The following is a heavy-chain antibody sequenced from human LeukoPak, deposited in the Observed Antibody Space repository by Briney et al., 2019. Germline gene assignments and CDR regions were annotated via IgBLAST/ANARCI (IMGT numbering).Heavy chain of an antibody. CDR3: AQDRGARYPFGMDV. V-gene: IGHV3-23*01. D-gene: IGHD2-2*01. CDR2: IGGGGTT. CDR1: GLTFSTYA. Sequence: GGSLSLSCAASGLTFSTYAMRWIRQAPGKGLEWVSSIGGGGTTSYADSVKGRFTISRDLSKITVYLQMNSLRAEDTAVYYCAQDRGARYPFGMDVWGQGTTVTVSS. J-gene: IGHJ6*02.